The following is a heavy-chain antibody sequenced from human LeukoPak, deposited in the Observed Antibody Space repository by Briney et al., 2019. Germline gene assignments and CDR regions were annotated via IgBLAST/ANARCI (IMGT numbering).Heavy chain of an antibody. D-gene: IGHD3-9*01. Sequence: ASVKVSCKASGYTFTGYYMHWVRQAPGQGLEWMGWTNPNSGGTNYAQKFQGRVTMTRDTSISTAYMELSRLRSDDTAVYYCARDSGLTGYYPYYFDYWGQGTLVTVSS. J-gene: IGHJ4*02. V-gene: IGHV1-2*02. CDR3: ARDSGLTGYYPYYFDY. CDR1: GYTFTGYY. CDR2: TNPNSGGT.